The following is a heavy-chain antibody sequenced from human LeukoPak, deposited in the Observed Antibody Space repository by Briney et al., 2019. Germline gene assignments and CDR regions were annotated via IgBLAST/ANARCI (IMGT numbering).Heavy chain of an antibody. D-gene: IGHD6-19*01. J-gene: IGHJ4*02. V-gene: IGHV6-1*01. CDR1: GDSVSSNSAT. CDR3: ARVLFNSDWSPGGLDY. CDR2: TYYRSEWFN. Sequence: SQTLSLTCAISGDSVSSNSATWNWIRQSPSRGLEWLGRTYYRSEWFNDYAESVKSRITINPDTSKNQFSLQLSSVTPEDTAIYYCARVLFNSDWSPGGLDYWGQGTLVTVSS.